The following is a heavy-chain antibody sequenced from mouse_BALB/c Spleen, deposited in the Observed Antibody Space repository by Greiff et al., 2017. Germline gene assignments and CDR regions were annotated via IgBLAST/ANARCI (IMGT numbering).Heavy chain of an antibody. Sequence: EVQLKESGAELVKPGASVKLSCTASGFNIKDTYMHWVKQRPEQGLEWIGRIDPANGNTKYDPKFQGKATITADTSSNTAYLQLSSLTSEDTAVYYCARRITTGFDYWGQGTTLTVSS. CDR3: ARRITTGFDY. CDR1: GFNIKDTY. J-gene: IGHJ2*01. V-gene: IGHV14-3*02. D-gene: IGHD2-4*01. CDR2: IDPANGNT.